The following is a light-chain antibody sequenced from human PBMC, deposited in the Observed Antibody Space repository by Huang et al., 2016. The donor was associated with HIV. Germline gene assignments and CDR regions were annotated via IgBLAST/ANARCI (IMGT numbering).Light chain of an antibody. CDR2: GAS. CDR3: QQYYNWPPIT. CDR1: QSVYSN. Sequence: EIVMTQSPATLSVSPGETATLSCGTSQSVYSNLAWYKQKTGQAPRLLIYGASTRVTGIPARFSGGGSGTEFTLTINTLQSEDFAVYYCQQYYNWPPITFGQGTRLDIK. J-gene: IGKJ5*01. V-gene: IGKV3-15*01.